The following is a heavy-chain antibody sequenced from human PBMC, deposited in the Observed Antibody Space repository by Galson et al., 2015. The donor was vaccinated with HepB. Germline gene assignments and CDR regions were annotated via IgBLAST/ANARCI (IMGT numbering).Heavy chain of an antibody. D-gene: IGHD2-15*01. CDR2: ITSSGGNR. V-gene: IGHV3-23*01. J-gene: IGHJ4*02. CDR3: AKDGIMVANNPYHFHY. CDR1: GVSFTRYA. Sequence: SLRLSCAASGVSFTRYAMTWVRQAPGKGREWVSSITSSGGNRYYTDSVKGRFTVSRDNSKNTLLLQLNSLKAEDTAMYFCAKDGIMVANNPYHFHYWGQGTLVTVSS.